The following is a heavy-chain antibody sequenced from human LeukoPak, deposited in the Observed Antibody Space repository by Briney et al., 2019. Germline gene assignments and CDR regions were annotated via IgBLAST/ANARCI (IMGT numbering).Heavy chain of an antibody. CDR3: AKDFREIQLWSCFDY. CDR1: GFTFSSYG. CDR2: ISYDGSNK. D-gene: IGHD5-18*01. Sequence: GGSLRLSCAASGFTFSSYGMHWVRQAPGKGLEWVAVISYDGSNKYYADSVKGRFTISRDNSKNTLYLQMNSLRVEDTAVYYCAKDFREIQLWSCFDYWGQGTLVTVSS. J-gene: IGHJ4*02. V-gene: IGHV3-30*18.